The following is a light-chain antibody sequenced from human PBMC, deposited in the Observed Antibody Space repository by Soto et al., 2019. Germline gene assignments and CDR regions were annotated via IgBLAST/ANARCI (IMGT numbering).Light chain of an antibody. J-gene: IGKJ1*01. V-gene: IGKV1-5*03. CDR2: DAS. CDR1: QTISSW. Sequence: DIQLKTDHCTLVEYVRDRVTLTCLASQTISSWLTWYQQKPGKAPKLLIYDASTLKSGVPSRFSGSGSWTEFTLTISSRQPDDSATHYCQHYHSYSGAFGQGTKVDIK. CDR3: QHYHSYSGA.